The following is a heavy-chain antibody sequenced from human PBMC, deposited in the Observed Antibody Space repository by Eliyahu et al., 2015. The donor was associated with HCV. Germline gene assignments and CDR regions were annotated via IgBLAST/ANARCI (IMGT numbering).Heavy chain of an antibody. J-gene: IGHJ5*02. CDR3: ARGGSGXSNWFDP. Sequence: QVQLVQSGAEVKTPGASVKVSCKASGXXXPGYQMPXXRXAPGQGLEWMGRXNPNSDGTNYAQNFQGRVTMTSDTSISTAYMELNRLRSDDTAIYYCARGGSGXSNWFDPWGQGTLVTVSS. CDR2: XNPNSDGT. D-gene: IGHD6-19*01. V-gene: IGHV1-2*06. CDR1: GXXXPGYQ.